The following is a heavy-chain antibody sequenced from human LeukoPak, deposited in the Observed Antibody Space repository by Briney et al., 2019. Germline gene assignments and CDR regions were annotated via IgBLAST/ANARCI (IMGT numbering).Heavy chain of an antibody. Sequence: ASVKVSCKASGYTFTGYYMHWVRQAPGRGLEWMGRINPNSGGTNYAQKFQGRVTMTRDTSISTAYMELSRLRSDDTAVYYCARVWSSSWYEFYYWGQGTLVTVSS. CDR1: GYTFTGYY. CDR2: INPNSGGT. D-gene: IGHD6-13*01. J-gene: IGHJ4*02. V-gene: IGHV1-2*06. CDR3: ARVWSSSWYEFYY.